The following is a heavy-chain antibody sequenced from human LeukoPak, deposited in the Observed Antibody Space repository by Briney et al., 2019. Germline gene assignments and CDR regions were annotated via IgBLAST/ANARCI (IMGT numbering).Heavy chain of an antibody. V-gene: IGHV3-13*01. J-gene: IGHJ3*02. CDR3: VREGHSSGRAPAFDI. D-gene: IGHD3-22*01. CDR1: GFTFSTSV. Sequence: GGSLRLSCVASGFTFSTSVMPWVRQPTGRGLEWVPGIGSGGEVHYLDSVKGRFTISREGSTNSLYLQMNSLTAGDTALYYCVREGHSSGRAPAFDIWGQGTAVTVS. CDR2: IGSGGEV.